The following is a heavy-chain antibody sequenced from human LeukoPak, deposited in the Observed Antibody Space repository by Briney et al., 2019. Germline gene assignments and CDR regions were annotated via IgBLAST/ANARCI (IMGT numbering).Heavy chain of an antibody. CDR3: ARDSGANSGWFDP. J-gene: IGHJ5*02. D-gene: IGHD4-23*01. Sequence: ASVKVSCKASGYTFTSYDLNWERQATGQGLEWVGWMNPNTGQTGFAQNFQGRVTMTRDTSIGTAYMELSSLRFEDTAVYYCARDSGANSGWFDPWGQGTPVTVSS. CDR2: MNPNTGQT. V-gene: IGHV1-8*01. CDR1: GYTFTSYD.